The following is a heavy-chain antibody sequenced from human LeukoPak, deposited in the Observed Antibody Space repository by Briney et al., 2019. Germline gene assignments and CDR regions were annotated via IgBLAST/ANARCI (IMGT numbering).Heavy chain of an antibody. CDR2: IKSEAAGATT. J-gene: IGHJ4*02. CDR3: STPPD. V-gene: IGHV3-15*01. Sequence: GGSLRLSCEAPGISISNAWMSWVRQAPGKGLEWVGRIKSEAAGATTDYAASVKGRFTISRDGSKNTLYLQMNRLMIEDTAVYYCSTPPDWGQGTLVTVSS. CDR1: GISISNAW.